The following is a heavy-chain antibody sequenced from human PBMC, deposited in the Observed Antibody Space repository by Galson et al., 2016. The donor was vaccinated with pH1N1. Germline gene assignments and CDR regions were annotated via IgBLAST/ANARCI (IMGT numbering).Heavy chain of an antibody. Sequence: SVKVSCKASGGTFNSNGISWLRQAPGQGLEWMGRIIPILGSTNYAQKFQGKITITADESTSTAYMELNSLRSEDTALYYCAREDHYDVDLSDWYFDLWGRGTLVTVSS. J-gene: IGHJ2*01. V-gene: IGHV1-69*13. CDR3: AREDHYDVDLSDWYFDL. CDR1: GGTFNSNG. CDR2: IIPILGST. D-gene: IGHD3-22*01.